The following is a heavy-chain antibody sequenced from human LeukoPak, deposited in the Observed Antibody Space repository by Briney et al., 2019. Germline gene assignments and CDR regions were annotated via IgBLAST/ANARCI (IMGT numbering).Heavy chain of an antibody. CDR2: ISSSRSTI. V-gene: IGHV3-48*02. CDR1: GFTFSSYN. Sequence: PGGSLRLSCAASGFTFSSYNMNWVRQAPGKGLEWVSYISSSRSTIYYADSVKGRFTISRDNAKNSLYLQMDSLRDEDTAVYYCARARFGGLDPWGQGTLVTVSS. D-gene: IGHD3-16*01. J-gene: IGHJ5*02. CDR3: ARARFGGLDP.